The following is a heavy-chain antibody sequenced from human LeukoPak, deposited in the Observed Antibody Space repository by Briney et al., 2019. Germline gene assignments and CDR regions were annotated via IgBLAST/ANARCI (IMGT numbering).Heavy chain of an antibody. Sequence: GASVKVSCKASGYTFTNYYIHWVRQAPGQGLEWMGIINPSGGSTSYAQKLQGRVTMTTDTSTGTAYMELRSLRSDDTAVYYCARSGRGTYYYFDYWGQGTLVTVSS. V-gene: IGHV1-46*01. CDR1: GYTFTNYY. CDR3: ARSGRGTYYYFDY. CDR2: INPSGGST. D-gene: IGHD1-26*01. J-gene: IGHJ4*02.